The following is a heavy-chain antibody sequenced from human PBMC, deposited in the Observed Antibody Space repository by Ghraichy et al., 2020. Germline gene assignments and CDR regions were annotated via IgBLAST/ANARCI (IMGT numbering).Heavy chain of an antibody. CDR3: ARADANYGDYYHYYYGMDV. CDR2: IYYSGST. V-gene: IGHV4-59*01. CDR1: GGSISSYY. J-gene: IGHJ6*02. Sequence: SETLSLTCTVSGGSISSYYWSWIRQPPGKGLEWIGYIYYSGSTNYNPSLKSRVTISVDTSKNQFSLKLSSVTAADTAVYYCARADANYGDYYHYYYGMDVWGQGTTVTVSS. D-gene: IGHD4-17*01.